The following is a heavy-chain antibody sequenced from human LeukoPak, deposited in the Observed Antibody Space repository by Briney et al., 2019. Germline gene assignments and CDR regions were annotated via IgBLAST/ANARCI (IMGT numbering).Heavy chain of an antibody. D-gene: IGHD3-22*01. J-gene: IGHJ6*03. CDR1: GFTFSSYA. CDR2: ISGSGGST. V-gene: IGHV3-23*01. Sequence: QPGGSLRLSCAASGFTFSSYAMSWVRQAPGKGLEWVSAISGSGGSTYYADSVKGRFTIYRDNSKNTLYLQMNSLRAEDTAVYYCAKATRDYYDSSGYYYSGDYYYYYMDVWGKGTTVTVSS. CDR3: AKATRDYYDSSGYYYSGDYYYYYMDV.